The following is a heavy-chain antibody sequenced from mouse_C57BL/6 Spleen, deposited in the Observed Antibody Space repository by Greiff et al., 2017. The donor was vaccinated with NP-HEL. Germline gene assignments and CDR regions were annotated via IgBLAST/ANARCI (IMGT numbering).Heavy chain of an antibody. CDR2: ISSGGDYI. V-gene: IGHV5-9-1*02. CDR3: TREYYGSSNYFDY. Sequence: DVHLVESGEGLVKPGGSLKLSCAASGFTFSSYAMSWVRQTPEKRLEWVAYISSGGDYIYYADTVKGRFTISRDNARNTLYLQMSSLKSEDTAMYYCTREYYGSSNYFDYWGQGTTLTVSS. D-gene: IGHD1-1*01. J-gene: IGHJ2*01. CDR1: GFTFSSYA.